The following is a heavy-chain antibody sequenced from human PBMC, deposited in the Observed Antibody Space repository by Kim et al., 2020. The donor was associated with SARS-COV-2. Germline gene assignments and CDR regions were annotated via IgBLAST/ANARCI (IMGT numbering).Heavy chain of an antibody. CDR1: GGSISSYY. CDR3: ARHVRFWSGYYLGYYFDY. Sequence: SETLSLTCTVSGGSISSYYWSWIRQPPGKGLEWIGYIYYSGSTNYNPSLKSRVTISVDTSKNQFSLKLSSVTAADTAVYYCARHVRFWSGYYLGYYFDYWGQGTLVIVSS. V-gene: IGHV4-59*08. D-gene: IGHD3-3*01. J-gene: IGHJ4*02. CDR2: IYYSGST.